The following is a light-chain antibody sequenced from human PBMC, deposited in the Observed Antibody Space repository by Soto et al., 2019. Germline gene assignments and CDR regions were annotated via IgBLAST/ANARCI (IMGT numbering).Light chain of an antibody. Sequence: QSALTQPASVSGSPGQSITISCTGASSDVGGYNYVSWYQQHPGKAPKLMIYEVANRPSGVPVRFSGSKSGNTASLTVSGLQAEDEADYYCSSYGGSNNLLFGGGTKVTVL. CDR3: SSYGGSNNLL. V-gene: IGLV2-8*01. CDR1: SSDVGGYNY. CDR2: EVA. J-gene: IGLJ3*02.